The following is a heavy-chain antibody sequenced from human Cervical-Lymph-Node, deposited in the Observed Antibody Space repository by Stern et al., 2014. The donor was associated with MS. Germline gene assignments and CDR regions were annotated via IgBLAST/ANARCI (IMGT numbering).Heavy chain of an antibody. V-gene: IGHV1-18*01. D-gene: IGHD6-19*01. CDR1: GYTFTDFG. Sequence: VQLVQSGAEVKKPGASVKVSCKASGYTFTDFGFSWVRQAPGQGLEWMGWMTTYNGNTNYAQKLQGRITMTTDTSTSTAYMELRSLRSDDTAVYYCARDRWGIAVAGEYFDYWGQGTLVTVSS. J-gene: IGHJ4*02. CDR2: MTTYNGNT. CDR3: ARDRWGIAVAGEYFDY.